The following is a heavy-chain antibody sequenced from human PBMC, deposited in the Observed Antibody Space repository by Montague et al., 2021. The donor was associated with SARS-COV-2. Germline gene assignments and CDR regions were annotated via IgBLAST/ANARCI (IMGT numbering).Heavy chain of an antibody. D-gene: IGHD3-9*01. V-gene: IGHV4-39*01. CDR3: ARHFPSGYTFGLDDFDL. CDR2: VSYTGSN. Sequence: SETLSLTCTVSGGSINSTTYYWAWIRQPPGKGLEWIGSVSYTGSNYYNPSLQSRGTMSVDTSKKQFSLKLSSVTAADTGVYYCARHFPSGYTFGLDDFDLWGQGTMVTVSS. J-gene: IGHJ3*01. CDR1: GGSINSTTYY.